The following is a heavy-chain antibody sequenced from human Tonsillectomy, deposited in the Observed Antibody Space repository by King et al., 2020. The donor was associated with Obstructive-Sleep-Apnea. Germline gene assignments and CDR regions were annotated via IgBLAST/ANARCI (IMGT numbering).Heavy chain of an antibody. CDR2: IDSGTSRI. Sequence: VQLVESGGGLVQPGGSLRLSCTASGFTFSSDSMNWVRQAPGKGLEWGSYIDSGTSRIYYADSVRGRFTISRDNAKNSLYLQMNSLRAEDTALYYCARRDSTVNFDNWGQGTLVTVSS. D-gene: IGHD2-15*01. V-gene: IGHV3-48*04. CDR1: GFTFSSDS. J-gene: IGHJ4*02. CDR3: ARRDSTVNFDN.